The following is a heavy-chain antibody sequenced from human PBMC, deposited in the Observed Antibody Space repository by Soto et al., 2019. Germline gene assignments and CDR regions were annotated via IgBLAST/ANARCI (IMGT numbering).Heavy chain of an antibody. D-gene: IGHD3-22*01. V-gene: IGHV3-33*01. CDR3: ARAIDSDAFDT. CDR2: IWYDGSNM. Sequence: GGSLRLSCAASGFTFSSYGMHWVRQAPGRGLEWVAVIWYDGSNMYYADSMKGRFTISRDNSKNTLFLQMNSLRVEDTAVYYCARAIDSDAFDTWGQGTMVTVSS. J-gene: IGHJ3*02. CDR1: GFTFSSYG.